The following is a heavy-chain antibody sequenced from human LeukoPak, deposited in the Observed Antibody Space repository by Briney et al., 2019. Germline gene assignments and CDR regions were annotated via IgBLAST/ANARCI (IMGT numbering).Heavy chain of an antibody. D-gene: IGHD3-10*01. CDR2: IYTSGST. Sequence: KPSETLSLTCTASGGSISSYYWSWIRQPAGKGLEWIGRIYTSGSTNYNPSLKSRVTMSVDTSKNQFSLKLSSVTAADTAVYYCARTTMVRSRGNRYYFDYWGQGTLVTVSS. J-gene: IGHJ4*02. CDR3: ARTTMVRSRGNRYYFDY. CDR1: GGSISSYY. V-gene: IGHV4-4*07.